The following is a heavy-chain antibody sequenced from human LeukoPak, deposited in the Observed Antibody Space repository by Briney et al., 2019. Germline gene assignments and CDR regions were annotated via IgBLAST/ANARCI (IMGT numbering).Heavy chain of an antibody. CDR2: INHSGST. CDR3: ARGQGRKVRITMIVVVRSSDAFDI. Sequence: KPSETLSLTCAVYGGSFSGYYWSWIRQPPGKGLEWIGEINHSGSTNYNPSLKSRVTISVDTSKNQFSLKLSPVTAADTAVYYCARGQGRKVRITMIVVVRSSDAFDIWGQGTMVTVSS. J-gene: IGHJ3*02. V-gene: IGHV4-34*01. D-gene: IGHD3-22*01. CDR1: GGSFSGYY.